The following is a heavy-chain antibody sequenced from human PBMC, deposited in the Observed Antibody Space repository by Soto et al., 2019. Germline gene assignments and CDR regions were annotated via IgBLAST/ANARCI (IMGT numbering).Heavy chain of an antibody. V-gene: IGHV3-23*01. J-gene: IGHJ6*03. Sequence: QPGGSLRLSCAASGFTFSNDAMSWVRQAPGKGLEWVSAVRGSGDSTYYADSVKGRFTISRDNSKNTLYLQMNSLRAEDTAVYYCARDLQKTYGEIYYYFYMNVWGKGTRVTVSS. D-gene: IGHD4-17*01. CDR3: ARDLQKTYGEIYYYFYMNV. CDR1: GFTFSNDA. CDR2: VRGSGDST.